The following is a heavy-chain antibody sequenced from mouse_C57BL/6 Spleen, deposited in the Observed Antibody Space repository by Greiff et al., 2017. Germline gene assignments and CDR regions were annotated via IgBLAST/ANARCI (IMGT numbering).Heavy chain of an antibody. CDR3: ARSDYGTHYAMGY. CDR1: GYTFTDYY. CDR2: IYPGSGNT. D-gene: IGHD1-1*01. J-gene: IGHJ4*01. Sequence: QVQLQQSGAELVRPGASVKLSCKASGYTFTDYYINWVKQRPGQGLEWIARIYPGSGNTYYNEKFKGKATLTADKSSSTAYMQLSSLTSEDAAVYFCARSDYGTHYAMGYWGQGTSVTVSS. V-gene: IGHV1-76*01.